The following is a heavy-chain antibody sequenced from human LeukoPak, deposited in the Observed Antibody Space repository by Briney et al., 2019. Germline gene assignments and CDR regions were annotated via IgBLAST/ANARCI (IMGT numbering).Heavy chain of an antibody. V-gene: IGHV4-59*01. CDR1: GGSISSYY. J-gene: IGHJ4*02. CDR3: ARVMAGIVVVPAAYDY. D-gene: IGHD2-2*01. Sequence: PSETLSLTCTVSGGSISSYYWSWIRQPPGKGLEWMGDIYYSGSTNYNPSLKSRVTISVDTSKNQFYLKLSSVTAADTAVYYCARVMAGIVVVPAAYDYWGQGTLVTVSS. CDR2: IYYSGST.